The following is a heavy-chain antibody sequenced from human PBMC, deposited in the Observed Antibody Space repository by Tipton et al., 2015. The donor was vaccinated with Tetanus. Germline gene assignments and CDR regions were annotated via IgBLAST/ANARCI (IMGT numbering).Heavy chain of an antibody. CDR1: GFTFSSYS. Sequence: CAASGFTFSSYSMNWVRQAPGKGLEWVSYISSSSSTIYYADSVKGRFTISRDNAKNSLYLQMNSLRDEDTAVYYCARETVRGVIINHGMDVWGQGTTVTVSS. D-gene: IGHD3-10*01. V-gene: IGHV3-48*02. CDR2: ISSSSSTI. J-gene: IGHJ6*02. CDR3: ARETVRGVIINHGMDV.